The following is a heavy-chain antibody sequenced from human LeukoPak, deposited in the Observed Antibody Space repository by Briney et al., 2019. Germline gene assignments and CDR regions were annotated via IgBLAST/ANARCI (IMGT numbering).Heavy chain of an antibody. J-gene: IGHJ6*03. CDR1: GGSISSGSYY. CDR3: ARAALLDYYYYMDV. Sequence: SETLSLTCTVSGGSISSGSYYWSWIRQPAGKGLEWIGRIYTSGSTNYNPSLKSRVTISVDTSKNQFSLKLSSVTAADTAVYYCARAALLDYYYYMDVWGKGTTVTVSS. CDR2: IYTSGST. D-gene: IGHD2-15*01. V-gene: IGHV4-61*02.